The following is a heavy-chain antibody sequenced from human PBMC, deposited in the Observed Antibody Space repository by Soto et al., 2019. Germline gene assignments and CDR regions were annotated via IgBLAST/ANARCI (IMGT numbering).Heavy chain of an antibody. J-gene: IGHJ4*02. D-gene: IGHD6-6*01. CDR3: ARDQGYSSSSLDY. V-gene: IGHV3-33*01. CDR2: IWYDGSNK. CDR1: GFTFSSYG. Sequence: GGSLRLSCAASGFTFSSYGMHWVRQAPGKGLEWVAVIWYDGSNKYYADSVKGRFTISRDNSKNTLYLQMNSLRAEDTAVYYCARDQGYSSSSLDYWGQGTLVTVSS.